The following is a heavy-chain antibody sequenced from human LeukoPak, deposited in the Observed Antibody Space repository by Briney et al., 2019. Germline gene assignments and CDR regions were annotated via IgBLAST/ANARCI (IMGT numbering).Heavy chain of an antibody. CDR1: GFTFSSYA. CDR2: ISGSGGST. J-gene: IGHJ4*02. CDR3: AKDRDSGYDPSDY. Sequence: GGSLRLSCAASGFTFSSYAMSWVRQAPGKGLEWVSAISGSGGSTYYADSVKGRFTISRDNSKNTLYLQMNSLRAENTAVYYCAKDRDSGYDPSDYWGQGTLVTVSS. D-gene: IGHD5-12*01. V-gene: IGHV3-23*01.